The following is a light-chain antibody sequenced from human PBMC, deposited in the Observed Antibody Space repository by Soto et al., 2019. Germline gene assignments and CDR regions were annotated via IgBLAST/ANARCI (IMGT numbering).Light chain of an antibody. CDR2: SDN. V-gene: IGLV1-44*01. J-gene: IGLJ2*01. CDR3: AAWHDTLNAAV. CDR1: SSNIGSHT. Sequence: QSVLTQPNSASGTPGQRVTISCSGSSSNIGSHTLNWYQQLPGSAPSLLIYSDNQRPSGVPDRFSGSTSGTSASLAISGLQSDDESEYYCAAWHDTLNAAVFGGGTKLTVL.